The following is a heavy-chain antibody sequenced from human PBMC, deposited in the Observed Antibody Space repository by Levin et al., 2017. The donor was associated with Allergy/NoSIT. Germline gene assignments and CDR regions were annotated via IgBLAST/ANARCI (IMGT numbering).Heavy chain of an antibody. CDR1: GGTFSSYA. V-gene: IGHV1-69*06. CDR2: IIPIFGTA. CDR3: ARKLDSSGFWHHYGMDV. Sequence: PAASVKVSCKASGGTFSSYAISWVRQAPGQGLEWMGGIIPIFGTANYAQKFQGRVTITADKSTSTAYMELSSLRSEDTAVYYCARKLDSSGFWHHYGMDVWGQGTTVTVSS. J-gene: IGHJ6*02. D-gene: IGHD3-22*01.